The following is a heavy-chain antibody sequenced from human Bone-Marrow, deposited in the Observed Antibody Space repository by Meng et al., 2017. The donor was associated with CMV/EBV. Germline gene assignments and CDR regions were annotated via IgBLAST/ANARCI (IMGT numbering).Heavy chain of an antibody. D-gene: IGHD6-6*01. CDR2: IYYSGST. Sequence: SETLSLTCTVSGGSISSSSYYWGWIRQPPGKGLEWIGSIYYSGSTYYNPSLKSRVTISVDTSKNQFSLKLSSVTAADTAVYYCARGWYSSSDYWGQGTLVNVSS. V-gene: IGHV4-39*07. J-gene: IGHJ4*02. CDR1: GGSISSSSYY. CDR3: ARGWYSSSDY.